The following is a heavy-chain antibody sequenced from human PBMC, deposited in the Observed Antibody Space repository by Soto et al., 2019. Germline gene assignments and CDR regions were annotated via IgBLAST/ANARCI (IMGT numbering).Heavy chain of an antibody. CDR2: ISAYNGNT. J-gene: IGHJ6*02. Sequence: ASVKVSCKASGYTFTSYGISWVRQAPGQGLEWMGWISAYNGNTNYAQKLQGRVTMTTDTSTSTAYMELRSLRSDDTAVYYCASNFDPDTVTTQTYGMDVWGPGTTVTVSS. CDR3: ASNFDPDTVTTQTYGMDV. D-gene: IGHD4-4*01. CDR1: GYTFTSYG. V-gene: IGHV1-18*01.